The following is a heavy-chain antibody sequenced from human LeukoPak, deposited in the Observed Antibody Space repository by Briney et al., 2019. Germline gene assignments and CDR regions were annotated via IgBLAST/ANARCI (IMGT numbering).Heavy chain of an antibody. CDR1: GYTFTDSF. CDR3: ARGPIWPNYYIDY. V-gene: IGHV1-2*02. D-gene: IGHD2-8*01. CDR2: INTVSGAT. J-gene: IGHJ4*02. Sequence: ASVKVSCKASGYTFTDSFMHWVRQAPGQGLEWMGWINTVSGATKYAQKFQGRVTVTRDMSISTAFMELSSLRSDDTAVYYCARGPIWPNYYIDYWGQGTLVTVSS.